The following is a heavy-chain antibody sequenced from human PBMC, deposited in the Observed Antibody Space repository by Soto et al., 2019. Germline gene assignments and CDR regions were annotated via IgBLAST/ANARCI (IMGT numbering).Heavy chain of an antibody. Sequence: ASVKVSCKASGGTFSSYAISWVRQAPGQGLEWMGGIIPIFGTANYAQKFQGRVTITADKSTSTAYMELSSLRSEDTAVYYCARDGANWGHFDYWGQGTLVTVSS. CDR1: GGTFSSYA. V-gene: IGHV1-69*06. D-gene: IGHD7-27*01. J-gene: IGHJ4*02. CDR2: IIPIFGTA. CDR3: ARDGANWGHFDY.